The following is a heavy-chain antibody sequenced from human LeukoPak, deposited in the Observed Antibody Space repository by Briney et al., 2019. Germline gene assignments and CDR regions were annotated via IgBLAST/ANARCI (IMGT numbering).Heavy chain of an antibody. CDR3: TRWGRAACCGGDCLFDY. Sequence: GESLKISCKGSGYSFTNYWIGWVRQMPGKGLEWMGIIYPGDSDTRYSPSFQGQVTISADKSISTAYLQWSSLKASDTAMYYYTRWGRAACCGGDCLFDYWGQGTLVTVSS. J-gene: IGHJ4*02. D-gene: IGHD2-21*02. CDR1: GYSFTNYW. V-gene: IGHV5-51*01. CDR2: IYPGDSDT.